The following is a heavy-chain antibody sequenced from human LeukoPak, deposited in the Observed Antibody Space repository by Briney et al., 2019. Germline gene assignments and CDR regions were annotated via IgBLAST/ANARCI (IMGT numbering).Heavy chain of an antibody. CDR1: GGSISSSSYY. J-gene: IGHJ3*02. CDR2: IYYSGST. D-gene: IGHD6-13*01. CDR3: ARASSWHDALDI. V-gene: IGHV4-39*01. Sequence: SETLSLTCTVSGGSISSSSYYWGWIRQPPGKGLEWIGSIYYSGSTYYNPSLKSRVTISVDTSKNQFSLKLDSVTAADTAVYYCARASSWHDALDIWGLGTRVTVSS.